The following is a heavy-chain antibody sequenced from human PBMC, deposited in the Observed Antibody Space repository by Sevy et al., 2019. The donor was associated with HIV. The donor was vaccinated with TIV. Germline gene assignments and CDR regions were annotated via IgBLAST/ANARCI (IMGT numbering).Heavy chain of an antibody. CDR1: NYSISSGSY. V-gene: IGHV4-38-2*01. CDR3: ARIIVVPAAIHYYYYMDV. J-gene: IGHJ6*03. D-gene: IGHD2-21*02. CDR2: IHRSGSA. Sequence: SETLSLTCGVSNYSISSGSYWAWIRQPPGKGLEWIGTIHRSGSAYYNPSLKSPVTISIDTSKDQFSLRLSSVTAADTAVYFCARIIVVPAAIHYYYYMDVCGKGTTVTVSS.